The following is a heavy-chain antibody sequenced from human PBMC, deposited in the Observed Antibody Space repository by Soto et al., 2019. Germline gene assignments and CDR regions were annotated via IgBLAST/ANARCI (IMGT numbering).Heavy chain of an antibody. V-gene: IGHV1-3*01. CDR1: GYTFSAYT. Sequence: QAQLVQSGAEMKKPGASVKVSCKATGYTFSAYTMNWVRQAPGQSLEWMGWSNAGSGNTKYSQNFQSRVSITRDTSASTVYMKLTGLTSEDTAVYYCTRDTETLGPRANDALDIWGQGTMVTVSS. J-gene: IGHJ3*02. CDR2: SNAGSGNT. D-gene: IGHD2-15*01. CDR3: TRDTETLGPRANDALDI.